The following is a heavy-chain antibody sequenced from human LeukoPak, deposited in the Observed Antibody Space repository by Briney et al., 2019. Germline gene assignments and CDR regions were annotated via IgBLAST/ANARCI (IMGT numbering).Heavy chain of an antibody. D-gene: IGHD3-10*01. CDR3: ATEFGVPDAFDI. Sequence: ASVKVSCKVSGYTLTELSMHWVRQAPGKGLEWMGGFDPGDGETIYAQKFQGRVTMTEDTSTDTAYMELSSLRSEDTAVYYCATEFGVPDAFDIWGQGTMVTVSS. CDR1: GYTLTELS. V-gene: IGHV1-24*01. CDR2: FDPGDGET. J-gene: IGHJ3*02.